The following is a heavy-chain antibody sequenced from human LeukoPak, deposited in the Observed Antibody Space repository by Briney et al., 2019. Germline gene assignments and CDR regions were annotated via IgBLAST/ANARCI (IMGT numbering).Heavy chain of an antibody. V-gene: IGHV3-48*01. Sequence: GGSLRLSRAASGFTFSSYSMNWVRQAPGKGLEWVSYISSSSSTIYYADSVKGRFTISRDNAKNSLYLQMNSLRAEDTAVYYCAREGGITIFGARDYMDVWGKGTTVTVSS. CDR3: AREGGITIFGARDYMDV. CDR2: ISSSSSTI. J-gene: IGHJ6*03. CDR1: GFTFSSYS. D-gene: IGHD3-3*01.